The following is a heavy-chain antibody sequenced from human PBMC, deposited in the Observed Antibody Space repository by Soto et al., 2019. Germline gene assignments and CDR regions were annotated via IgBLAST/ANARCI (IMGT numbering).Heavy chain of an antibody. CDR3: ARGGEYSTSFDY. CDR2: INHSGNT. Sequence: QMHLQQWGAGLLKPSETLSLTCAVYGGSFSGYYWSWIRQSPGKGLEWIGEINHSGNTNYSPSLKSRVTISVDTSKNQFSLNLSSVTAADTAVYYCARGGEYSTSFDYWGQGTLVTVSS. V-gene: IGHV4-34*01. D-gene: IGHD6-6*01. CDR1: GGSFSGYY. J-gene: IGHJ4*02.